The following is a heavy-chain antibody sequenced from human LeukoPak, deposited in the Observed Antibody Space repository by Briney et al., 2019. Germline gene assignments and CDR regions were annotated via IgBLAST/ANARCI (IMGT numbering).Heavy chain of an antibody. V-gene: IGHV3-53*01. Sequence: QPGGSLRLSCAASGFTVSSNYMSWVRQAPGKGLEWVSVIYSGGSTSYADSVKGRFTISRDNSKNTLYLQMNSLRADDTAVYYCARAGQWPNFYYFDYWGQGTLLPVST. D-gene: IGHD6-19*01. CDR1: GFTVSSNY. CDR3: ARAGQWPNFYYFDY. J-gene: IGHJ4*02. CDR2: IYSGGST.